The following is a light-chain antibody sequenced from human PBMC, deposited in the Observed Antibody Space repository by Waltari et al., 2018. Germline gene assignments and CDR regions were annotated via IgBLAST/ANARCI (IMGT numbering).Light chain of an antibody. CDR3: QQSYSTLWT. Sequence: DLQMTQSPSPFSASVGDRLPITCRASQSISSYLNWYQQKPGKAPKLLIYAASSLQSGVPSRFSGSGSVTDFTLTISSLQPEDFATYYCQQSYSTLWTFGQGTKVEIK. J-gene: IGKJ1*01. V-gene: IGKV1-39*01. CDR2: AAS. CDR1: QSISSY.